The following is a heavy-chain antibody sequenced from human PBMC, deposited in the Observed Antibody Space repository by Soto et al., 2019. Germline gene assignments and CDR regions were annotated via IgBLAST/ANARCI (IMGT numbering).Heavy chain of an antibody. CDR3: AIRTYSTGWYYFNY. J-gene: IGHJ4*02. CDR2: ISAGT. D-gene: IGHD6-13*01. CDR1: GFSVSNYA. Sequence: EVQLLESGGGLVQPGGSLRLSCAASGFSVSNYAMTWVSQAPGKGLEWVAGISAGTYYADSVRGRFTISRDTSKNTLNLQMNSLGAEDTATYYCAIRTYSTGWYYFNYWGQGTLVTVSS. V-gene: IGHV3-23*01.